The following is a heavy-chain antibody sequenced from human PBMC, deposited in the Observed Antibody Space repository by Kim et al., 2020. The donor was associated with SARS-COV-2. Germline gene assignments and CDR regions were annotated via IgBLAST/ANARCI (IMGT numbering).Heavy chain of an antibody. J-gene: IGHJ4*02. Sequence: ADAVNGRITPSRENAKNALYLQMNSLRDEDTALYYCARGHLGELPGINDYWGQGTLVTVSS. CDR3: ARGHLGELPGINDY. D-gene: IGHD3-16*01. V-gene: IGHV3-9*01.